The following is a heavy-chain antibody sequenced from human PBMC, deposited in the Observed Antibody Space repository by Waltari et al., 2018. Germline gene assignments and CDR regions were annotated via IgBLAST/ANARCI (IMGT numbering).Heavy chain of an antibody. CDR1: GFTFDDYA. Sequence: EVKLVESGGGLVQPGRSLRPSCAASGFTFDDYAMHWVRQAPGKGLEWVSGISWNSGSIGYADSVKGRFTISRDNAKNSLYLQMNSLRAEDTALYYCAKDITGIAAAPFDYWGQGTLVTVSS. D-gene: IGHD6-13*01. J-gene: IGHJ4*02. CDR2: ISWNSGSI. V-gene: IGHV3-9*01. CDR3: AKDITGIAAAPFDY.